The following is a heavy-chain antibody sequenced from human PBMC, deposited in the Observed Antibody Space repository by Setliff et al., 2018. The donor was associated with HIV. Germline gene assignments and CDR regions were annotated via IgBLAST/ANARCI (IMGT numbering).Heavy chain of an antibody. V-gene: IGHV1-18*01. CDR1: GYTFSTYG. CDR2: ISAYNDNT. J-gene: IGHJ4*02. D-gene: IGHD2-2*01. CDR3: ARDLGYCTSTSCYGVFDY. Sequence: GAAVKVSCKASGYTFSTYGISWVRQAPGQGLEWMGWISAYNDNTNYAQKVQGRVTMTTDTPTSTAYMVLRSLRSDDTAVYYCARDLGYCTSTSCYGVFDYWGQGTLVTVSS.